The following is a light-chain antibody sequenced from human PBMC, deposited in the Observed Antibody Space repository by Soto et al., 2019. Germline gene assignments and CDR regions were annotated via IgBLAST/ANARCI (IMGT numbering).Light chain of an antibody. CDR1: SSDVGSYNR. J-gene: IGLJ2*01. CDR3: SSYTTRSTVV. Sequence: QSALTQPPSVSGSPGQSVTISCTGTSSDVGSYNRVSWYHQPPGTAPKLLIYEVSHRPSGVPDRFSGSKSGNTASLTISGLQAEDEAYYYCSSYTTRSTVVFGGGTKLTVL. V-gene: IGLV2-18*02. CDR2: EVS.